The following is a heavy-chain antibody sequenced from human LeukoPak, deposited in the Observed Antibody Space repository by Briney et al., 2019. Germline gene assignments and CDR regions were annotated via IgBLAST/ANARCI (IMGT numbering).Heavy chain of an antibody. D-gene: IGHD3-22*01. J-gene: IGHJ6*03. V-gene: IGHV3-11*04. CDR3: AKDGGGYYPSYYYYMDV. CDR2: VSSGSSTI. Sequence: GGSLRLSCAASGFTFSDYYMSWIRQAPGKALEWVSYVSSGSSTIYYTDSVKGRFTVSRDNGKRSLYLHMNSLRAEDTAMYYCAKDGGGYYPSYYYYMDVWGKGTTVTISS. CDR1: GFTFSDYY.